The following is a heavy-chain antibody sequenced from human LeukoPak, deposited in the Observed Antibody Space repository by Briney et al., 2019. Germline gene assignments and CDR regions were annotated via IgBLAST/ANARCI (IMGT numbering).Heavy chain of an antibody. J-gene: IGHJ4*02. D-gene: IGHD6-19*01. Sequence: GGSLRLSCAASGFTFSSYSMNWVRQAPGKGLEWVSSISSSSSYIYYADSVKGRFTISRDNAKNSLHLQMNSLRAEDTAVYYCARADKVGYSSGWYADWGQGTLVTVSS. CDR1: GFTFSSYS. CDR3: ARADKVGYSSGWYAD. V-gene: IGHV3-21*01. CDR2: ISSSSSYI.